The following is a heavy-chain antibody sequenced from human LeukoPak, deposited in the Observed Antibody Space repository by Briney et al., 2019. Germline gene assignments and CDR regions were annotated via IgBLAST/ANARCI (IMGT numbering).Heavy chain of an antibody. D-gene: IGHD3-3*01. Sequence: SETLSLXCTVSGGSISSGSYYWSWIRQPAGKGLEWIGRIYTSGITNYNPSLKSRVTISVDTSKNQFSLKLSSVTAADTAVYYCARDFGPYYFDYWGQGTLATVSS. CDR2: IYTSGIT. J-gene: IGHJ4*02. CDR3: ARDFGPYYFDY. CDR1: GGSISSGSYY. V-gene: IGHV4-61*02.